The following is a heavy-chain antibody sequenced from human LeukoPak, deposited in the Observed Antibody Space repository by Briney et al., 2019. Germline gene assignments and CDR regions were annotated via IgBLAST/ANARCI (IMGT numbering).Heavy chain of an antibody. D-gene: IGHD3-22*01. CDR2: IYHSGST. Sequence: SETLSLTCTVSGYSISSGYYWGWIRQPPGKGLEWIGSIYHSGSTYYNPSLKSRVTISVDTSKNQFSLKLSSVTAADTAVYYCASVGRAYYYDSSGMDYFDYWGQGTLVTVSS. CDR3: ASVGRAYYYDSSGMDYFDY. V-gene: IGHV4-38-2*02. J-gene: IGHJ4*02. CDR1: GYSISSGYY.